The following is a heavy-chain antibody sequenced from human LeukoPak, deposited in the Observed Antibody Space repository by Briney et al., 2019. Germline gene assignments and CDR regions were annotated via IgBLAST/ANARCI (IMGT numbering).Heavy chain of an antibody. J-gene: IGHJ4*02. CDR3: ARDASSIAARGSLDY. CDR2: ISYDGSNK. CDR1: GFTFSSYA. D-gene: IGHD6-6*01. Sequence: GGSLRLSCAASGFTFSSYAMHWVRQAPGKGLEWVAVISYDGSNKYYADSVKGRFTISRDNSKNTLYLQMNSLSAEDTAVYYCARDASSIAARGSLDYWGQGTLVTVSS. V-gene: IGHV3-30*01.